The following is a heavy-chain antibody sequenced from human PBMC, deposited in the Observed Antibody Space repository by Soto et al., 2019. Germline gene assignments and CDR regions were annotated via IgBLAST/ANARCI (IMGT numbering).Heavy chain of an antibody. J-gene: IGHJ6*02. Sequence: GGSLRLSCAASGLTFSSYAMSWVRQAPGKGLEWVSAISGSGGSTYYADSVKGRFTISRDNSKNTLYVQMNSLRAEDTAIYYCARAMGRYCSSTSCHGGAVAGYYYYGMDVWGQGTTVTVSS. CDR1: GLTFSSYA. CDR3: ARAMGRYCSSTSCHGGAVAGYYYYGMDV. D-gene: IGHD2-2*01. CDR2: ISGSGGST. V-gene: IGHV3-23*01.